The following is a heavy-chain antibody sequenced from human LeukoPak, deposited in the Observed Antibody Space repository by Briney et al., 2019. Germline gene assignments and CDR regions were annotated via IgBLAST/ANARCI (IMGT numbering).Heavy chain of an antibody. Sequence: SETLSLTCSFSGGSMNSYYWSWIRQSPGKGLEWIGYIHYSGSTNYNPSLKSRVTISVDTSKNQFSLKLSSVTAADTAVYYCARHVWLQPFDYWGQGTLVTVSS. CDR1: GGSMNSYY. V-gene: IGHV4-59*08. CDR2: IHYSGST. J-gene: IGHJ4*02. D-gene: IGHD3-9*01. CDR3: ARHVWLQPFDY.